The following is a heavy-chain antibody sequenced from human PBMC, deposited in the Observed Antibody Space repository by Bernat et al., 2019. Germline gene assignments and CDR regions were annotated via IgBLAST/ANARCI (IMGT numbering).Heavy chain of an antibody. CDR1: GFTFSSYA. CDR3: ARSPTEQDAFDI. D-gene: IGHD1-1*01. V-gene: IGHV3-30*01. CDR2: ISYDGSNK. J-gene: IGHJ3*02. Sequence: QVQLVESGGGVVQPGRSLRLSCAASGFTFSSYAMHWVRQAPGKGLEWVAVISYDGSNKYYADSVKGRFTISRDNSKNTLYLQMNSLRAEDTAVYYCARSPTEQDAFDIWGQGTMVTVSS.